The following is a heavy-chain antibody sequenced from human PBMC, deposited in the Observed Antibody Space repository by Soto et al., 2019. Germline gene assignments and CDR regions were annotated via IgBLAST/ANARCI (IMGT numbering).Heavy chain of an antibody. D-gene: IGHD3-3*01. Sequence: QVQLVQSGAEVKKPGASVKVSCKASGYTFTSYGIRWVRQAPGQGLEWMGWISAYNGNTNYAQKLHGIVTITTDTPTSTAYLERRSLRADDTAVYYCARDSITIFGVVIPRGGIDVWGQGTTFNV. J-gene: IGHJ6*02. CDR3: ARDSITIFGVVIPRGGIDV. V-gene: IGHV1-18*04. CDR1: GYTFTSYG. CDR2: ISAYNGNT.